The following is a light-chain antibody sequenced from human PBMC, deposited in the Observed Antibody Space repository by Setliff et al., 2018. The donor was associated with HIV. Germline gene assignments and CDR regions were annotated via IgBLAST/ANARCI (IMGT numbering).Light chain of an antibody. CDR1: SSDVGSYNL. CDR3: SSYAGIITLVL. J-gene: IGLJ2*01. V-gene: IGLV2-14*02. CDR2: EVI. Sequence: QSVLTQPASVSGSPGQSITISCTGTSSDVGSYNLVSWYQQHPGKAPKLMIYEVIKRPSGVSNRFSGSKSGNTASLTISGLQAEDEADYYCSSYAGIITLVLFGGGTKVTVL.